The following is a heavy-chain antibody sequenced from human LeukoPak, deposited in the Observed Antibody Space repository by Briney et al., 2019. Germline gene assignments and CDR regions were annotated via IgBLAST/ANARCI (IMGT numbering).Heavy chain of an antibody. CDR3: ARVIAETGAFNAFDI. CDR1: GGSISSYY. J-gene: IGHJ3*02. Sequence: SETLSLTCFVSGGSISSYYWSWIRQPPGKGLEWIGYIYYSGSTNYNPSLKSRVTISVDTSKNQFSLRLSSVTAADTAVYYCARVIAETGAFNAFDIWGQGTMVTVSS. D-gene: IGHD6-19*01. CDR2: IYYSGST. V-gene: IGHV4-59*01.